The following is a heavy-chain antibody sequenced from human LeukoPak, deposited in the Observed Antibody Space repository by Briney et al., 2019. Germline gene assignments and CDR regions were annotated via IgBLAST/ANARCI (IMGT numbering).Heavy chain of an antibody. CDR3: ARSPSDYYDSSGYVD. CDR1: GGSISSYY. V-gene: IGHV4-59*01. Sequence: PSETLSLTCTVSGGSISSYYWSWLRQPPGKGLEWIGYIYYSGSTNYNPYVKSRVTISVDTSQNQSSLKLSYVTAAGTAVYYCARSPSDYYDSSGYVDWGQRTLVSVSS. CDR2: IYYSGST. D-gene: IGHD3-22*01. J-gene: IGHJ4*02.